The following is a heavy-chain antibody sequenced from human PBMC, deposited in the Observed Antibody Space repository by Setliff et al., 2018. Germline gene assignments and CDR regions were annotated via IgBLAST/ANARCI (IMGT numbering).Heavy chain of an antibody. CDR1: DDSFTSSRYY. CDR2: ISYSGTP. Sequence: ETLSLTCTVSDDSFTSSRYYWGWIRQAPGSGLEWIGSISYSGTPYYNASVESRVTISIDTSRNQFSLELRSVTVADAATYYCVRPGGTTVVARHVDYWGSGILVT. CDR3: VRPGGTTVVARHVDY. D-gene: IGHD2-15*01. V-gene: IGHV4-39*01. J-gene: IGHJ4*01.